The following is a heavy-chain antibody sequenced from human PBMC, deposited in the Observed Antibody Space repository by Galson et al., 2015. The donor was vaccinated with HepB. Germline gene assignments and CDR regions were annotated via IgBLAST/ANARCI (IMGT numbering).Heavy chain of an antibody. V-gene: IGHV4-34*01. CDR3: ARHGAAGRGDLDY. Sequence: TLSLTCAVYGGSFSGYYWSWIRQPPGKGLEWIGEINHSGSTNYNPSLKSRVTISVDTSKNQFSLKLSSVTAADTAVYYCARHGAAGRGDLDYWGQGTLVTVSS. D-gene: IGHD6-13*01. CDR2: INHSGST. CDR1: GGSFSGYY. J-gene: IGHJ4*02.